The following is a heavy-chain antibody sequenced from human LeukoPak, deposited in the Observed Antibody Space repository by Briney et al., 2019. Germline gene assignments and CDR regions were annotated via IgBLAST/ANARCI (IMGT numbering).Heavy chain of an antibody. CDR2: INWNGGST. Sequence: GGSLRLSCAASGFTFDDYGMSWVRQAPGKGLKWVSGINWNGGSTGYADSVKGRFTISRDNAKNSLYLQMNRLRAEDTALYYCARVNIEAVAGKNYYYYMDVWGKGTTVTVSS. D-gene: IGHD6-19*01. CDR1: GFTFDDYG. V-gene: IGHV3-20*04. J-gene: IGHJ6*03. CDR3: ARVNIEAVAGKNYYYYMDV.